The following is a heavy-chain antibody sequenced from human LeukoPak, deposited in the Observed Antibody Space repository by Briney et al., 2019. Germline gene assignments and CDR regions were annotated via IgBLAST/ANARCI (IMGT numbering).Heavy chain of an antibody. CDR2: ISYDGSNK. CDR3: AKGSSGWRFDY. D-gene: IGHD6-19*01. J-gene: IGHJ4*02. V-gene: IGHV3-33*05. CDR1: GFTFSSYG. Sequence: PGRSLRLSCAASGFTFSSYGMHWVRQAPGKGLEWVAVISYDGSNKYHADSVKGRFTISGDNSKNTLYLQMNSLRAEDTAVYYCAKGSSGWRFDYWGQGTLVTVSS.